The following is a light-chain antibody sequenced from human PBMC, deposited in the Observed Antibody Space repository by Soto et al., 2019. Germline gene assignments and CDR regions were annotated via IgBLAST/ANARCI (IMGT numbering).Light chain of an antibody. CDR2: EVS. CDR1: RRTVGGYNY. V-gene: IGLV2-14*01. J-gene: IGLJ1*01. CDR3: SSYTSSSTLV. Sequence: SARPQPASVSGSLGRSITISGTGTRRTVGGYNYVSWYQQHPGKAPKLMIYEVSNRPSGVSNRFSGSKSGNTASLTISGLQAEDEADYYCSSYTSSSTLVFGTGTKLTVL.